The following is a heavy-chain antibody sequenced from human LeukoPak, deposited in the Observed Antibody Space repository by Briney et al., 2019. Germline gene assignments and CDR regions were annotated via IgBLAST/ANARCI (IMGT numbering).Heavy chain of an antibody. CDR3: ARESWAAFDL. J-gene: IGHJ5*02. CDR2: IWYDGSQK. D-gene: IGHD3-16*01. Sequence: CGMHWVRQVPGKGLEWVAVIWYDGSQKYYADSVKGRFTISRDNSKNTLFLQMNSLRAEDTAVYYCARESWAAFDLWGQGTLVTVSS. V-gene: IGHV3-33*01. CDR1: CG.